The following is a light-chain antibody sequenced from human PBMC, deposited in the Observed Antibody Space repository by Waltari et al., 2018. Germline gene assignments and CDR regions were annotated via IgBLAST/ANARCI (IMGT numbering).Light chain of an antibody. CDR3: ASWDESHYV. CDR2: RNN. Sequence: QSVLTQPPSASGTPGQRVAISCSGSISNLGSNYLYWYQQLPGTAPKPLIYRNNQRPSGVPDRFSASKYGPSASLAIDGLRSEDEAVYYCASWDESHYVFGSGTKVTVL. V-gene: IGLV1-47*01. CDR1: ISNLGSNY. J-gene: IGLJ1*01.